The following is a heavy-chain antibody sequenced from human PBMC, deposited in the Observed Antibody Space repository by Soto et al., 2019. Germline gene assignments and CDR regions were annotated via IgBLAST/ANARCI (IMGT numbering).Heavy chain of an antibody. V-gene: IGHV3-66*01. CDR2: IYSGGST. Sequence: GGSLRLSCAASGFIFKHHAMHWVRQAAGKGLEWVSVIYSGGSTYYADSVKGRFTISRDNSKNTLYLQMNSLRAEDTAVYYCARDQGYSHYWGQGTKVTVSS. D-gene: IGHD5-18*01. CDR1: GFIFKHHA. CDR3: ARDQGYSHY. J-gene: IGHJ4*03.